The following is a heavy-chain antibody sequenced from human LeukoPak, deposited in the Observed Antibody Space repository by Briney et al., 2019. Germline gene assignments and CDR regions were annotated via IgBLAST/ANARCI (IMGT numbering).Heavy chain of an antibody. CDR3: AHSIAVDWFDP. CDR2: ISSNDDK. V-gene: IGHV2-5*01. J-gene: IGHJ5*02. D-gene: IGHD6-19*01. Sequence: SGPTLVNPTQTLTLTCTFSGFSLSTRGVGVGCIRQPPGKALEWLALISSNDDKRYSPSLNTSLTITKDTPDNQLVLTMTNMDPGDTATYYCAHSIAVDWFDPWGQGTLVTVSS. CDR1: GFSLSTRGVG.